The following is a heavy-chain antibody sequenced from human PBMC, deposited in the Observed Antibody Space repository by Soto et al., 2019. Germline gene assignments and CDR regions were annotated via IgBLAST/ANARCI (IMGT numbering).Heavy chain of an antibody. CDR3: ARDPRLLWFGELLSDPPGWYFDL. D-gene: IGHD3-10*01. V-gene: IGHV6-1*01. J-gene: IGHJ2*01. CDR2: TYYRSRWYN. CDR1: GDSVSSNSAA. Sequence: SQTLSLTCAISGDSVSSNSAAWNWIRQSPSRGLEWLGRTYYRSRWYNDYAVSVKSRITVNPDTSKNQFSLHLNSVTPEDTAVYYCARDPRLLWFGELLSDPPGWYFDLWGRGTLVTVSS.